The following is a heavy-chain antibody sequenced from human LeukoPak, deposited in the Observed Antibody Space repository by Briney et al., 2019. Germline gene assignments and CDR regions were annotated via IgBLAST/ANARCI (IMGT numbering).Heavy chain of an antibody. CDR2: ISYDGSNK. J-gene: IGHJ6*02. CDR1: GFTFSSYG. D-gene: IGHD3-3*01. V-gene: IGHV3-30*03. Sequence: PGGSLRLSCAASGFTFSSYGMHWVRQAPGKGLEWVAVISYDGSNKYYADSVKGRFTISRDNSKNTLYLQMNSLRAEDTAVYYCARDSPRVYDFWSGCPPYGMDVWGQGTTVTVSS. CDR3: ARDSPRVYDFWSGCPPYGMDV.